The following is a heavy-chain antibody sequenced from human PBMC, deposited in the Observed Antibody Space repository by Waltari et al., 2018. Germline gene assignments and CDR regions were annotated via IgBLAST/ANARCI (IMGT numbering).Heavy chain of an antibody. V-gene: IGHV3-30*18. Sequence: QVQLVESGGGVVQSGSSLRLSCTAAGFSFSIYDMHWVRQAPGKGLEWLTVITYDGSNREYADSLKGRFTISRDNSKNTVYLQMNNLRIDDSSVYYCAKSLYRSSSHIDYWGQGTLVTVSS. J-gene: IGHJ4*02. CDR3: AKSLYRSSSHIDY. D-gene: IGHD6-6*01. CDR2: ITYDGSNR. CDR1: GFSFSIYD.